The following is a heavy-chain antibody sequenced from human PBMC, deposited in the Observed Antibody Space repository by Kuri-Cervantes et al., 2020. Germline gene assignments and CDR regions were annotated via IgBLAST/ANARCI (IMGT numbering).Heavy chain of an antibody. J-gene: IGHJ4*02. Sequence: GGSLRLSCAASGFTVSSNYMSWVRQAPGKGLEWVSAISGSGGSTYYADSVKGRFTISRDNSKNTLYLQMNSLRAEDTAVYYCAKVSSGYWLFDYWGQGTLVTVSS. CDR1: GFTVSSNY. D-gene: IGHD3-22*01. CDR2: ISGSGGST. CDR3: AKVSSGYWLFDY. V-gene: IGHV3-23*01.